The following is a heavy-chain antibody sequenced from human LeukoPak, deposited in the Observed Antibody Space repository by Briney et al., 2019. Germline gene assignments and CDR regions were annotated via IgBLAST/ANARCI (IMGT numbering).Heavy chain of an antibody. D-gene: IGHD6-19*01. CDR3: ARDYLAGGWMVDAFDI. CDR2: IIPIFGTA. V-gene: IGHV1-69*05. Sequence: SVKVSCKASGGTFSSYAISWVRQAPGQGLEWMGRIIPIFGTANYAQKFQGRVTITTDESTSTAYMELSSLRSEDTAVYYCARDYLAGGWMVDAFDIWGQGTMVTVSS. J-gene: IGHJ3*02. CDR1: GGTFSSYA.